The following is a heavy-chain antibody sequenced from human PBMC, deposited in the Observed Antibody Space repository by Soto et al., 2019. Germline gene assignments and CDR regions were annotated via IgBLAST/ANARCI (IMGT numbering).Heavy chain of an antibody. CDR3: AKDITVNSYTSYYYYGMDV. V-gene: IGHV3-9*01. CDR1: GFTLDDYA. Sequence: SLRLSCAASGFTLDDYAMHWVRQAPGKGLEWVSGISWNSGSIGYADSVKGRFTISRDNAKNSLYLQMNSLRAEDTALYYCAKDITVNSYTSYYYYGMDVWGQGTTVTVSS. D-gene: IGHD4-4*01. CDR2: ISWNSGSI. J-gene: IGHJ6*02.